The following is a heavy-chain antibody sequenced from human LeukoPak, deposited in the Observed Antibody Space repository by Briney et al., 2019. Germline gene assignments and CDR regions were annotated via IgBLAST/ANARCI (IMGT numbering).Heavy chain of an antibody. D-gene: IGHD3-22*01. Sequence: PGGSLRLSCAASGFTFDNYAMHWVRQVPGKGLEWVSLISGEGDSTYYPDSVKGRFTISRDNSKNSLYLRMNSLRTEDTALYYCAKDIGADYYYDSSGYFIWGQGTMVTVSS. V-gene: IGHV3-43*02. CDR2: ISGEGDST. J-gene: IGHJ3*02. CDR1: GFTFDNYA. CDR3: AKDIGADYYYDSSGYFI.